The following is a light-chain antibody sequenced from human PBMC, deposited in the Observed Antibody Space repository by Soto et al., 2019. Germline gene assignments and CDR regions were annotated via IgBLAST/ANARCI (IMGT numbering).Light chain of an antibody. V-gene: IGKV3-11*01. CDR1: QSIRSY. CDR3: LQRSNWPPIT. CDR2: DAS. J-gene: IGKJ5*01. Sequence: EIVLTQSPATLSLSPGERATLSCRASQSIRSYLAWYQQKPGQAPRLLIYDASNRATGIPTRFSGSGFGTDFTLTISSLEPEDFAVYYCLQRSNWPPITFGQGTRLEI.